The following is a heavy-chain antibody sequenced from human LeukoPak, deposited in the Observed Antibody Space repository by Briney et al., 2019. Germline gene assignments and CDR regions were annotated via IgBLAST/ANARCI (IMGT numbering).Heavy chain of an antibody. Sequence: GGSLRLSCAASGFTFSSYAMSWVRQAPGKGLEWVSAISGSGGSTYYADSVKGRFTISRDSSKNTLYLQMNSLRAEDTAVYYCAKANILWFGELGYWGQGTLVTVSS. V-gene: IGHV3-23*01. D-gene: IGHD3-10*01. CDR3: AKANILWFGELGY. CDR2: ISGSGGST. CDR1: GFTFSSYA. J-gene: IGHJ4*02.